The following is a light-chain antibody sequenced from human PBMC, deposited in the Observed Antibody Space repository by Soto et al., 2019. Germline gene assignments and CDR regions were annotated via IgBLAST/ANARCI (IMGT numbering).Light chain of an antibody. Sequence: QSVLTQHASVSGSPGQSITISCTGTSSDVGGYNYVSWYQHHPGKAPELIIYDVSNRPSGVSIRFSASKSDNTASLTISGLQPEDEADYHCSSYTTSNTRQIVFGTGTKLTVL. CDR3: SSYTTSNTRQIV. CDR2: DVS. J-gene: IGLJ1*01. CDR1: SSDVGGYNY. V-gene: IGLV2-14*03.